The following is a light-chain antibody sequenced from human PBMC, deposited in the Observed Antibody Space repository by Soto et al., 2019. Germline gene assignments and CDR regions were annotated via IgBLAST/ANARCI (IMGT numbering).Light chain of an antibody. J-gene: IGKJ2*01. CDR1: QSVSRN. V-gene: IGKV3-15*01. CDR2: GAY. CDR3: QQYGDWPPET. Sequence: EVVLTQSPATLSVSPGDRATLSCRASQSVSRNLAWYQQKPGQAPRLLIYGAYTRATGVPARFSGSGSATEFALSISSLQSEDVAVYYCQQYGDWPPETFGHGTKLEI.